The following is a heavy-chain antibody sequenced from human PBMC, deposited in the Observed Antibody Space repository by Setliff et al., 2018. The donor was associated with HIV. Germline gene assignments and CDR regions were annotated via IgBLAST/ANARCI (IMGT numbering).Heavy chain of an antibody. D-gene: IGHD2-15*01. Sequence: GGSLRLSCVASGITVSGIYMTWVRQAPGKGLEWVSVINGGTTTYYADSVKGRFTISRDNSKNTLYLQMNSLRVEDTAIYYCAKDYLSRRVVAATPTHTEYWGQGTLVTVSS. CDR2: INGGTTT. CDR1: GITVSGIY. V-gene: IGHV3-53*01. CDR3: AKDYLSRRVVAATPTHTEY. J-gene: IGHJ4*02.